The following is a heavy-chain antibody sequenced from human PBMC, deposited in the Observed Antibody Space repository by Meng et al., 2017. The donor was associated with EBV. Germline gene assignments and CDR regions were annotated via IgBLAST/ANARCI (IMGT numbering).Heavy chain of an antibody. CDR1: GYTFTGYY. CDR2: INPNSGGT. Sequence: QMQRARSGAEVKQPWASVTVSCKASGYTFTGYYMHWVPPAPGPGLEWMGRINPNSGGTKYAQKFQGRVTMTRDTSISTAYMELSRLRSDDTAVYYCARVGIAVAGTGDYWGQGTLVTVSS. J-gene: IGHJ4*02. V-gene: IGHV1-2*06. CDR3: ARVGIAVAGTGDY. D-gene: IGHD6-19*01.